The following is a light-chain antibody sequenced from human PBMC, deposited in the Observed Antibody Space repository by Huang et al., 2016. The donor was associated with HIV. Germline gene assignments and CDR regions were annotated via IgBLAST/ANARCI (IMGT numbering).Light chain of an antibody. J-gene: IGKJ2*01. V-gene: IGKV3-20*01. CDR1: QSLRSRY. Sequence: EIVLTQSPGTLSLSPGERASLSCRASQSLRSRYFAWYQQKPGQAPRLLIYDTSIRATDIPDRLSGSGSGTDFTLTISRLEPEDFAIYYCQQYGSSPPYTFGQGTKLEIK. CDR3: QQYGSSPPYT. CDR2: DTS.